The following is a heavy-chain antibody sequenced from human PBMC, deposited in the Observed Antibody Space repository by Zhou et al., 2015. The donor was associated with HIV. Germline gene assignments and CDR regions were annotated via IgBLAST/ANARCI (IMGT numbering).Heavy chain of an antibody. Sequence: QVQLVQSGAEVKKPGSSVKVSCKASGGTFSSYAISWVRQAPGQGLEWMGGIIPIFGTANYAQKFQGRVTITADESTSTAYMELSSLRSEDTAVYYCARVGYCSGGSCSRHYYYYMDVWGKGTTVTVSS. CDR2: IIPIFGTA. D-gene: IGHD2-15*01. CDR1: GGTFSSYA. J-gene: IGHJ6*03. V-gene: IGHV1-69*01. CDR3: ARVGYCSGGSCSRHYYYYMDV.